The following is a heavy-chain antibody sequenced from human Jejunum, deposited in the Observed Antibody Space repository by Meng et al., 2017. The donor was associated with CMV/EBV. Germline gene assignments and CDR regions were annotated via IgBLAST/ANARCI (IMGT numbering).Heavy chain of an antibody. J-gene: IGHJ3*01. CDR1: GLTFDDYT. CDR2: ISWDGGSK. CDR3: VKDIRNDRRAFDL. Sequence: AFGLTFDDYTMHWVRQVTGKGLEWVSFISWDGGSKYYADSVKGRFTISRDNAKNSLYLQMNSLRIEDTGLYYCVKDIRNDRRAFDLWGQGTMVTVSS. V-gene: IGHV3-43*01.